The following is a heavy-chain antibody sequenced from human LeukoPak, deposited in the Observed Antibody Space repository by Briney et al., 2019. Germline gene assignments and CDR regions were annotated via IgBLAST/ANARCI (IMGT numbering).Heavy chain of an antibody. Sequence: ASVKVSCKVSGYTFIGHYIHWVRQAPGQGLEWMGLINPHTGAANYSQKFQGRVTMTRDTSISTAYMHLTRLRLDGAAIYYCARGKSGYSPWGQGTPVTVSS. J-gene: IGHJ4*02. CDR1: GYTFIGHY. D-gene: IGHD3-22*01. CDR2: INPHTGAA. V-gene: IGHV1-2*02. CDR3: ARGKSGYSP.